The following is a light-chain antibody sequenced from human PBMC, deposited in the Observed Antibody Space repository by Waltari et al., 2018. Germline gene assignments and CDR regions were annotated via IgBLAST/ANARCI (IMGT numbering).Light chain of an antibody. J-gene: IGKJ4*01. V-gene: IGKV3-20*01. CDR2: GAS. CDR3: QQYDGSVVT. Sequence: EIVLTQSPGTLSVSPGERVTVSCRASQTITGSWLTWYHQKPGQAPRLLIYGASNRAPGSPDRFSGSGSGPDFTLTISRLEPEDSAVYYCQQYDGSVVTFGGGTKVEIK. CDR1: QTITGSW.